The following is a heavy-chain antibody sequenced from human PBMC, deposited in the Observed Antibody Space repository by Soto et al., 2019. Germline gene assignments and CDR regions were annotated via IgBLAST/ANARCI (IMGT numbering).Heavy chain of an antibody. Sequence: GGSLRLSCAASGFTFSTYTMNWVRQAPGKGLEWVSNISGGSDTINYVDSVKGRFTISRDNAKDSLYLQMNSLSAEDTAVYYCARAWPYRILDIWGQGTMVTVSS. CDR1: GFTFSTYT. D-gene: IGHD3-16*02. J-gene: IGHJ3*02. V-gene: IGHV3-48*01. CDR3: ARAWPYRILDI. CDR2: ISGGSDTI.